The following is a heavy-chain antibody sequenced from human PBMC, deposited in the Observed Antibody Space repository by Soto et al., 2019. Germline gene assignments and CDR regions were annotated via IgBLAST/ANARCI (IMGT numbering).Heavy chain of an antibody. V-gene: IGHV3-15*01. Sequence: EVQLVESGGDLVEPGGSLRLSCVTSGFMFSSAWMSWVRQAPGKGLEWVGRIKSKTDGGARDYAAPVNGRFSISRDDSKSTLSLQMNSLRAEDTALYYCVEGWNDFWGQGTLVTVSS. J-gene: IGHJ4*02. CDR3: VEGWNDF. CDR2: IKSKTDGGAR. CDR1: GFMFSSAW. D-gene: IGHD1-1*01.